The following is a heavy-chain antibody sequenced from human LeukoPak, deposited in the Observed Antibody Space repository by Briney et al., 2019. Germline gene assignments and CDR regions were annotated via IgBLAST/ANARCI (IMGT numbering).Heavy chain of an antibody. D-gene: IGHD3-10*01. CDR2: IFYSGNT. J-gene: IGHJ3*02. CDR1: GDSISNHY. CDR3: ARENTMIRGAFDAFDI. V-gene: IGHV4-59*11. Sequence: SETLSLTCTVSGDSISNHYWSWIRQPPGKGLVWIGYIFYSGNTHYNPSLKSRVTMSVDTSKNQFSLKLSSVTAADTAVYYCARENTMIRGAFDAFDIWGQGTMVTVSS.